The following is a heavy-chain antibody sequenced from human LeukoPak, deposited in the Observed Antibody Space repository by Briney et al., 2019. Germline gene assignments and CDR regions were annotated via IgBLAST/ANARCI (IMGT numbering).Heavy chain of an antibody. Sequence: SVTVSCKASGYTFTSYGISWVRQAPGQGLEWLGGIIPVSSATKYAQKLQDRVTITADEYTTTAFMELSSLRPEDTAVYYCARPRRYYDSWSGYPPFDYWGQGTLVTVSS. D-gene: IGHD3-3*01. CDR2: IIPVSSAT. CDR1: GYTFTSYG. CDR3: ARPRRYYDSWSGYPPFDY. J-gene: IGHJ4*02. V-gene: IGHV1-69*13.